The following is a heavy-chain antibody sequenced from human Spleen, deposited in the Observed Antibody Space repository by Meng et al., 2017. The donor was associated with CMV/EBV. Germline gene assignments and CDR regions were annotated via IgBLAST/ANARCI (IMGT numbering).Heavy chain of an antibody. CDR1: GCTFSTYR. V-gene: IGHV3-74*01. CDR3: ARDGAVPAPISHFDH. CDR2: INSDGSWT. Sequence: SGCTFSTYRRHWVRQAPGKGLVWVSGINSDGSWTSYADSVKGRFTISRDNTKNTLYLQMNSLRAEDTAVYYCARDGAVPAPISHFDHWGQGSLVTVYS. J-gene: IGHJ1*01. D-gene: IGHD2-2*01.